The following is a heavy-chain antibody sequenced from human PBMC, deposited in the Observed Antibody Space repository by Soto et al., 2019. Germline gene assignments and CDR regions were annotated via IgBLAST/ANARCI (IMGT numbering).Heavy chain of an antibody. CDR3: ARVGIAARPGAFDI. CDR1: GYTFTSYD. V-gene: IGHV1-8*02. Sequence: ASVKVSCKASGYTFTSYDINWVRQATGQGLEWMGWMNPNSGNTGHAQKFQGRVTMTRNTSISTAYMELSSLRSEDTAVYYCARVGIAARPGAFDIWCQGTMVTVSS. D-gene: IGHD6-6*01. CDR2: MNPNSGNT. J-gene: IGHJ3*02.